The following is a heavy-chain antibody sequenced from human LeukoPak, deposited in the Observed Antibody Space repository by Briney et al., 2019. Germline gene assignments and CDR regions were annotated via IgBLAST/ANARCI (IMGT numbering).Heavy chain of an antibody. D-gene: IGHD4-11*01. CDR3: AKDSNYNLYYYMDV. Sequence: GGSLRLSCAASGFTFSSYGMHWVRQAPGKGLEWVAFVRYDGSNKYYADSVKGRFTISRDNSKNTLYLQMNSLRAEDTAVYYCAKDSNYNLYYYMDVWGKGTTVTVSS. V-gene: IGHV3-30*02. CDR2: VRYDGSNK. J-gene: IGHJ6*03. CDR1: GFTFSSYG.